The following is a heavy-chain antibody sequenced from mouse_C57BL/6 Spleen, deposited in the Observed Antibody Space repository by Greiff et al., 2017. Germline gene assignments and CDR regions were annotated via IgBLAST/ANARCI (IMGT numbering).Heavy chain of an antibody. V-gene: IGHV1-59*01. CDR3: SREIYYGSSYYAMDY. CDR2: IDPSDSYT. D-gene: IGHD1-1*01. CDR1: GYTFTSYW. J-gene: IGHJ4*01. Sequence: QVQLQQPGAELVRPGTSVKLSCKASGYTFTSYWMHWVKQRPGQGLEWIGVIDPSDSYTNYNQKFKGKATLTVDTSSSTAYMQLSSLTSEDSAVYYCSREIYYGSSYYAMDYWGQRTSVTVSS.